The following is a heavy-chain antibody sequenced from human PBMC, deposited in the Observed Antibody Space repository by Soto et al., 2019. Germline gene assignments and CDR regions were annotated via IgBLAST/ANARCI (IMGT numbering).Heavy chain of an antibody. J-gene: IGHJ4*02. CDR1: GYTFTSYG. CDR2: ISAYNGNT. V-gene: IGHV1-18*04. Sequence: VASVKVSCKASGYTFTSYGISWVRQAPGQGLEWMGWISAYNGNTNYAQKLQGRVTMTTDTSTSTAYMELRSLRSDDTAVYYCARDVLIVPAAMGFDYWGQGTLVTVS. D-gene: IGHD2-2*01. CDR3: ARDVLIVPAAMGFDY.